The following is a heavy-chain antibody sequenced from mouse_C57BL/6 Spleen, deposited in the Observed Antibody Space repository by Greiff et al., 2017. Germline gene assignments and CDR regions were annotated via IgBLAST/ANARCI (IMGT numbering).Heavy chain of an antibody. CDR1: GYSITSGYY. CDR3: ARLDYEAMDY. V-gene: IGHV3-6*01. CDR2: ISYDGSN. J-gene: IGHJ4*01. Sequence: ESGPGLVKPSQSLSLTCSVTGYSITSGYYWNWIRQFPGNKLEWMGYISYDGSNNYNPSLKNRISITRDTSKNQFFLKLNSVTTEDTATYYCARLDYEAMDYWGQGTSVTVSS.